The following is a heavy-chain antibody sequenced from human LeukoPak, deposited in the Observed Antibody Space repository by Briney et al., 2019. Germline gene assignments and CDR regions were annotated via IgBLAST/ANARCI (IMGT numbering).Heavy chain of an antibody. V-gene: IGHV4-61*02. CDR3: ARGGWFGESPFDY. CDR2: IYTSGST. D-gene: IGHD3-10*01. CDR1: GGSISSGPYY. Sequence: SETLSLTCTVSGGSISSGPYYWSWIRQPAGKGLEWIGRIYTSGSTNYNPSLKSRVTISLDTSKNQFSLKLSSVTAADTAVYYCARGGWFGESPFDYWGQGTLVIVSS. J-gene: IGHJ4*02.